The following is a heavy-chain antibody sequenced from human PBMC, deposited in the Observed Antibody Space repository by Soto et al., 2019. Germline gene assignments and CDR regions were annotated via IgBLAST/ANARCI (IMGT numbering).Heavy chain of an antibody. CDR2: IWYDGSNK. Sequence: QVQLVESGGGVVQPGRSLRLSCAASGFTFSSYGMHWVRQAPGKGLEWVAVIWYDGSNKHYADSVKGRFTISRDNSKNTLYLQMNSLRAEDTAVYYCARVEPYFDYWGQGTLVTVSS. J-gene: IGHJ4*02. V-gene: IGHV3-33*01. CDR3: ARVEPYFDY. CDR1: GFTFSSYG.